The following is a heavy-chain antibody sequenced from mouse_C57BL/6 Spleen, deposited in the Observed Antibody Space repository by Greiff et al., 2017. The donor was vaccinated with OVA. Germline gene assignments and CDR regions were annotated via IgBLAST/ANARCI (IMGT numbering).Heavy chain of an antibody. CDR2: ISGGGGNT. Sequence: EVQLVESGGGLVKPGGSLKLSCAASGFTFSSYTMSWVRQTPEKRLEWVATISGGGGNTYYPDSVKGRFTISRDNAKNTLYLQMSSLRSEDTALYYCARREAVTAYFDYWGQGTTLTVSS. J-gene: IGHJ2*01. D-gene: IGHD2-2*01. CDR1: GFTFSSYT. V-gene: IGHV5-9*01. CDR3: ARREAVTAYFDY.